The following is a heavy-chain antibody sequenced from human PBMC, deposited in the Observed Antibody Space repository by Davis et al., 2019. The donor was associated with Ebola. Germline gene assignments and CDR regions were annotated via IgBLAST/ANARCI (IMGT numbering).Heavy chain of an antibody. CDR2: IYSDGNP. D-gene: IGHD3-22*01. CDR3: ASRDDTIGYHYDLLYYFDF. V-gene: IGHV3-53*05. Sequence: GESLKISCAASGFTVSINYMSWVRQAPGKGLEWVSTIYSDGNPYYADSVKGRFTISRDNSKNTLYLQMNSLRAEDTAVYYCASRDDTIGYHYDLLYYFDFWGQGTLVTVSS. J-gene: IGHJ4*02. CDR1: GFTVSINY.